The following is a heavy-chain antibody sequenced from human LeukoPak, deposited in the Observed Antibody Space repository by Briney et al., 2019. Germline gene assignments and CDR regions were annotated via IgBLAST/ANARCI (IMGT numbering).Heavy chain of an antibody. V-gene: IGHV1-46*01. Sequence: ASVKVSCKASGCTFTSYYMHWVRQAPGQGLEWMGIINPSGGSTSYAQKFQGRVTMTRDMSTSTVYMELSSLRSEDTAVYYCARAGGGTVLRYFDWLSDNWFDPWGQGTLVTVSS. CDR1: GCTFTSYY. CDR3: ARAGGGTVLRYFDWLSDNWFDP. D-gene: IGHD3-9*01. CDR2: INPSGGST. J-gene: IGHJ5*02.